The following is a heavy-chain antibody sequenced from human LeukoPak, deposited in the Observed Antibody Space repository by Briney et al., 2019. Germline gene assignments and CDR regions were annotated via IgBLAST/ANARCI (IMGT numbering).Heavy chain of an antibody. J-gene: IGHJ4*02. CDR2: IKSKTDGGTT. CDR3: TTGRRDGYNSFDY. CDR1: GFTFSNAW. Sequence: GGSLRLSCAASGFTFSNAWMSWVRQAPGKGLEWVCRIKSKTDGGTTDYAAPVKGRFTISRDDSKNTLYLQMNSLKTEDTAVSYCTTGRRDGYNSFDYWGQGTLVTVSS. D-gene: IGHD5-24*01. V-gene: IGHV3-15*01.